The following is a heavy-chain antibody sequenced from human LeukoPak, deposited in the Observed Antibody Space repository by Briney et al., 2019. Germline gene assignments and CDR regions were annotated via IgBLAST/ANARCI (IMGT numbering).Heavy chain of an antibody. CDR1: AGSISNYY. Sequence: SETLSLACSVSAGSISNYYWSWIRLPAGKGLEWIGRIYTSGSVNYSPSLMSRVTMSVDTSKNQLSLQVRSVTAADTAVYYCVRDRILGIFDYWGQGALVTVSS. J-gene: IGHJ4*02. D-gene: IGHD3-3*02. V-gene: IGHV4-4*07. CDR3: VRDRILGIFDY. CDR2: IYTSGSV.